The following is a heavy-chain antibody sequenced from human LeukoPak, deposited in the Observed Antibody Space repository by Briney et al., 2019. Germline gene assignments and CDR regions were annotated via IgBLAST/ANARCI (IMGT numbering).Heavy chain of an antibody. V-gene: IGHV3-74*01. Sequence: PGGSLRLSCAASGFTFSSYWMHWVRQAPGKGLVWVSRINSDGSEISYADSVKGRFTISRDKAKKTLYLQINSLRAEDTAVYYCARDEDWSGYYGAFDIWGQGTMVTVSS. CDR1: GFTFSSYW. J-gene: IGHJ3*02. CDR3: ARDEDWSGYYGAFDI. CDR2: INSDGSEI. D-gene: IGHD3-3*01.